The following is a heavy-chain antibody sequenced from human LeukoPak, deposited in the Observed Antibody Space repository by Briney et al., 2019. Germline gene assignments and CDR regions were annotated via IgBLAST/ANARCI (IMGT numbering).Heavy chain of an antibody. Sequence: SETLSLTCTVSGGSISSYYWSWIRQPPGKGLEWIGYIYYSGSTNYNPSLKSRVTISVDTSKNQFSLKLSSVTAADTAVYYCAREEVGAVFGYWGQGTLVTVSS. D-gene: IGHD1-26*01. CDR3: AREEVGAVFGY. V-gene: IGHV4-59*01. CDR1: GGSISSYY. CDR2: IYYSGST. J-gene: IGHJ4*02.